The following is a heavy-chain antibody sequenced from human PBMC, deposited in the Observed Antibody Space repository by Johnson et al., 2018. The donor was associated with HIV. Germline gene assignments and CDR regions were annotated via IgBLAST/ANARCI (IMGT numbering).Heavy chain of an antibody. V-gene: IGHV3-30*04. CDR1: GFTFSSYA. CDR2: ISYDGSNK. J-gene: IGHJ3*02. CDR3: ARGGTMIVVVITYDAFDI. D-gene: IGHD3-22*01. Sequence: QVQLVESGGGVVQPGRSLSLSCAASGFTFSSYAMHWVRQAPGKGLEWVAVISYDGSNKYSADSVKGRFTISRYNSKNTLYLQMNSLRAEDTAVYYCARGGTMIVVVITYDAFDIWGQGTMVTVSS.